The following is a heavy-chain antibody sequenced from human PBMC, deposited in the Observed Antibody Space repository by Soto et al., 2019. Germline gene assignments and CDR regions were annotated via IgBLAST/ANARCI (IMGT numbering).Heavy chain of an antibody. CDR3: VKDQGIAAADTPWDYYYYGMDV. CDR2: ISSNGGST. V-gene: IGHV3-64D*06. J-gene: IGHJ6*02. CDR1: GFTFSSYA. D-gene: IGHD6-13*01. Sequence: GGSLRLSCSASGFTFSSYAMHWVRQAPGKGLEYVSAISSNGGSTYYADSVKGRFTISRDNSKNTPYLQMSSLRAEDTAVYYCVKDQGIAAADTPWDYYYYGMDVWGQGTTVTVSS.